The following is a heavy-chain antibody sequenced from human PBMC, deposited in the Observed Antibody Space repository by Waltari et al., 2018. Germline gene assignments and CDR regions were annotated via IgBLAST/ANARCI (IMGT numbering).Heavy chain of an antibody. V-gene: IGHV1-2*02. D-gene: IGHD2-21*02. CDR1: RAALTDHY. J-gene: IGHJ4*02. Sequence: LVQSGAEVMKPGASVQVSCKVSRAALTDHYIHWVRQAPGQGLEWMGWINPNGGSTHYAQRYRGRITMTWDTSMTTSYMGLSGLRSDDTAVYYCAREYCGGDCRLFDFWGQGTLVTVSS. CDR3: AREYCGGDCRLFDF. CDR2: INPNGGST.